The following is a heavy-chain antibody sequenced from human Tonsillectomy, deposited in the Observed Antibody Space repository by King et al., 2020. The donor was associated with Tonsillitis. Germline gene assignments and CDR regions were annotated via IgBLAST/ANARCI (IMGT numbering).Heavy chain of an antibody. CDR2: IYSGAGT. V-gene: IGHV3-66*01. Sequence: VQLVESGGGLVQPGGSLRLSCAASGFTVSSNYMSWVRQAPGKGLEWVSVIYSGAGTYYADSVKGRFTISRDNSNNTLYLQMNSLRAADTVVYYCARDLPSTWALDCWGQGTLVTVSS. CDR1: GFTVSSNY. J-gene: IGHJ4*02. D-gene: IGHD6-13*01. CDR3: ARDLPSTWALDC.